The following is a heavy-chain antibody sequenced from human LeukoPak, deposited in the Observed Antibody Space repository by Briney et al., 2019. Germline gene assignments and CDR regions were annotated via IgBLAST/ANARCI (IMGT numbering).Heavy chain of an antibody. Sequence: GASVKVSCKASGGTFSSYAISWVRQAPGQGLEWMGGIIPIFGTANYAQKFQGRVTITADKSTSTAYMELSSLRSEDTAVYYCARGNSYYYGSGSGLDPWGQGTLVTVSS. CDR3: ARGNSYYYGSGSGLDP. CDR2: IIPIFGTA. D-gene: IGHD3-10*01. J-gene: IGHJ5*02. CDR1: GGTFSSYA. V-gene: IGHV1-69*06.